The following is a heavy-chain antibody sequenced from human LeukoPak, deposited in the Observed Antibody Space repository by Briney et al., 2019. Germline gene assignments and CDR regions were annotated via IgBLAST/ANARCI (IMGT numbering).Heavy chain of an antibody. CDR1: GFTFRSYS. CDR2: ISRSTNSI. Sequence: GGSLRLSCEASGFTFRSYSMNWVRQAPGKGLEWISYISRSTNSISYADSVKGRFTISRDNAKNSLFLQVNNLRDEDTAVYYCERDGGPGINPAGTVGMDVWGQGTTVTVSS. CDR3: ERDGGPGINPAGTVGMDV. D-gene: IGHD6-19*01. J-gene: IGHJ6*02. V-gene: IGHV3-48*02.